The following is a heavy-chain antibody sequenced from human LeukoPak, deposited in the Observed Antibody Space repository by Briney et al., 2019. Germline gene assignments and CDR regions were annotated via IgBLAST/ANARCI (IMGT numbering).Heavy chain of an antibody. Sequence: SVTVSCKASGGTFSSYAISWVRQAPGQGLEWMGGIIPIFGTANYAQKFQGRITITADESTSTAYMELSSLRSEDTAVYYCARGEVAAAGTALSPDYWGQGTLVTVSS. V-gene: IGHV1-69*13. CDR1: GGTFSSYA. D-gene: IGHD6-13*01. CDR3: ARGEVAAAGTALSPDY. J-gene: IGHJ4*02. CDR2: IIPIFGTA.